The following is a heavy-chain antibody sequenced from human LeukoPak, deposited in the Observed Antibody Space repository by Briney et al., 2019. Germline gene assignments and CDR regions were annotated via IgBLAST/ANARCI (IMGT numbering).Heavy chain of an antibody. CDR1: GYTFTSYG. CDR2: IIPIFGTA. Sequence: SVKVSCKASGYTFTSYGISWVRQAPGQGLEWMGGIIPIFGTANYAQKFQGRVTITADESTSTAYMELSSLRSEDTAVYYCARDAGYCSGGSCYHDDYWGQGTLVTVSS. J-gene: IGHJ4*02. D-gene: IGHD2-15*01. V-gene: IGHV1-69*13. CDR3: ARDAGYCSGGSCYHDDY.